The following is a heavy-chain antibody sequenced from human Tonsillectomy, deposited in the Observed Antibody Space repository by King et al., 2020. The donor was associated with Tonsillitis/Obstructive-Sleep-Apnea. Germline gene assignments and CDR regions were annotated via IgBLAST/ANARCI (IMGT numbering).Heavy chain of an antibody. CDR1: GYTFTGYY. D-gene: IGHD4-17*01. CDR2: INPNSGGT. CDR3: AREPNAGSLRGPGVPGFDP. J-gene: IGHJ5*02. Sequence: HVQLVEAGSEVKKPGASVKVSCKASGYTFTGYYMHWVRKAPGQGLEWMGRINPNSGGTNNAQKFQGRVTMTRDTSISTAYMELSRLRSDATAVYYCAREPNAGSLRGPGVPGFDPWGQGTLVTVSS. V-gene: IGHV1-2*06.